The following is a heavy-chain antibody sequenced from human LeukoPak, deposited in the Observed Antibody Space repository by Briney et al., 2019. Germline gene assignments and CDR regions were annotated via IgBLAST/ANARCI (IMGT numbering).Heavy chain of an antibody. J-gene: IGHJ6*02. CDR2: IYTSGST. V-gene: IGHV4-4*07. D-gene: IGHD6-13*01. Sequence: PSETLSLTCTVSGGSISSYYWTWLRQPAGKGLEWIGRIYTSGSTNYNPSLNSRVTISVDTSNNQCSLNLSSVTAADTAVYYCARQIIAAGKNYYGMDVWGQGTTVAVSS. CDR3: ARQIIAAGKNYYGMDV. CDR1: GGSISSYY.